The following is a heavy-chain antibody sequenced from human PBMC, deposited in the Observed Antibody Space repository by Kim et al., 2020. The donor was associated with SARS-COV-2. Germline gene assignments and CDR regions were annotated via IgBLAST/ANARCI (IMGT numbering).Heavy chain of an antibody. J-gene: IGHJ4*02. CDR2: INHSGST. CDR3: ARVAAYGGKGTH. D-gene: IGHD4-17*01. V-gene: IGHV4-34*01. Sequence: SETLSLTCAVYGGSFSGYYWSWIRQPPGKGLEWIGEINHSGSTNYNPSLKSRVTISVDTSKNQFSLKLSSVTAADTAVYYCARVAAYGGKGTHWGQGTLVTVSS. CDR1: GGSFSGYY.